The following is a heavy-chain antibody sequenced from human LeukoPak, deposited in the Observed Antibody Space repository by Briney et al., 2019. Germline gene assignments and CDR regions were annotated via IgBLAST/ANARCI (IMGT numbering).Heavy chain of an antibody. CDR3: ATGGINLDF. V-gene: IGHV3-15*07. CDR2: IKSKPDGGTT. D-gene: IGHD5-24*01. CDR1: GFIYSNAW. Sequence: GGSLRLSCGGSGFIYSNAWMNWVRQAPGKGLAWVGRIKSKPDGGTTDYAAPVKGRFTISRDDSKNTVFLQMNSLKTEDTAVYYCATGGINLDFWGQGTLVTVSS. J-gene: IGHJ4*02.